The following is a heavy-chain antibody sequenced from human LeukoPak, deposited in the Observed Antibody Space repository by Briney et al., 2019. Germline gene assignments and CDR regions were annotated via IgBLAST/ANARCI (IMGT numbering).Heavy chain of an antibody. V-gene: IGHV1-24*01. CDR3: ATDLSSY. CDR1: EYTLTELS. Sequence: GASVKVSCKVSEYTLTELSITGWRRAPGKGLEWMGGFDPEDGETIYAQKFQGRVTMSEDTSTDTAYMELSSLRSEDTAVYYCATDLSSYWGQGTLVTVSS. D-gene: IGHD2/OR15-2a*01. CDR2: FDPEDGET. J-gene: IGHJ4*02.